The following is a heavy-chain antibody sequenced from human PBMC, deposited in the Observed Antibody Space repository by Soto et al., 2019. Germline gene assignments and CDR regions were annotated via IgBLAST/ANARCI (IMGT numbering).Heavy chain of an antibody. Sequence: QVQLVQSGAEVKKPGASVKVSCKASGYTFTSYGISWVRQAPGQGLEWMGWISAYNGNTNYAQKLQGRVTMTTDTSTSTADMELRSLRSDDTAVYYCARLRLRTTMTPNSLPYFDYWGQGTLVTVSS. J-gene: IGHJ4*02. V-gene: IGHV1-18*01. CDR2: ISAYNGNT. CDR1: GYTFTSYG. D-gene: IGHD4-17*01. CDR3: ARLRLRTTMTPNSLPYFDY.